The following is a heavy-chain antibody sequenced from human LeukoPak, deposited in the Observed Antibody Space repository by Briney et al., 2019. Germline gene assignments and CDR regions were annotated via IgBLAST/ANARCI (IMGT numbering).Heavy chain of an antibody. CDR1: GGSISSSSYY. J-gene: IGHJ4*02. Sequence: PSETLSLTCTVSGGSISSSSYYWGWIRQPPGQGLEWIGSIYYSGSTYYNPSLKSRVTISVDTSKNQFSLKLSSVTAADTAVYYCARARGAMSYDYVWGSYRVPDGLSFGYWGQGTLVTVSS. CDR3: ARARGAMSYDYVWGSYRVPDGLSFGY. D-gene: IGHD3-16*02. CDR2: IYYSGST. V-gene: IGHV4-39*07.